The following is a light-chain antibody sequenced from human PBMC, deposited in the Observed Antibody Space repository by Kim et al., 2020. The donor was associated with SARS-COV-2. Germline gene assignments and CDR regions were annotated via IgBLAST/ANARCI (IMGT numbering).Light chain of an antibody. CDR2: GAS. CDR3: QHYDNRPPWT. J-gene: IGKJ1*01. Sequence: VTTQSPATLSVSPGERATLSCRASQSVLSNLAWYQQKPGQAPRLLIYGASTRATGIPVRFSGSGSGTEFTLTISSLQSEDFAVYYCQHYDNRPPWTFGQGTKVDIK. CDR1: QSVLSN. V-gene: IGKV3-15*01.